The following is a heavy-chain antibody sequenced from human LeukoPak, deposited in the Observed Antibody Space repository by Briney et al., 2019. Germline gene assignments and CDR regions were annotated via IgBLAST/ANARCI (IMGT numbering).Heavy chain of an antibody. CDR1: GFTFSSYA. D-gene: IGHD2-15*01. CDR3: AKASIVVVVAAFFDY. V-gene: IGHV3-23*01. Sequence: PGGSLRLSCSASGFTFSSYAMSWVRQAPGKGLEWVSAISGSGGSTYYADSVKGRFTISRDNSKNTLYLQMNSLRAEDTAVYYCAKASIVVVVAAFFDYWGQGTLVTVSS. CDR2: ISGSGGST. J-gene: IGHJ4*02.